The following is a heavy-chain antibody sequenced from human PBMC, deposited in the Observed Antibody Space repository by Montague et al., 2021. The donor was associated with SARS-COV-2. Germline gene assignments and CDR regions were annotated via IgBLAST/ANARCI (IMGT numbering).Heavy chain of an antibody. CDR3: AIQLWLRGYFDY. CDR1: GGSISSSNYY. J-gene: IGHJ4*02. V-gene: IGHV4-39*01. CDR2: IYYSGST. Sequence: SETLSLTCTVSGGSISSSNYYWCWILQPPGKGLEWIGSIYYSGSTYYNSSLKSRVTIAVDTSKNQFSLKLSSVTAADTAMYYCAIQLWLRGYFDYWGQGTLVTVSS. D-gene: IGHD5-18*01.